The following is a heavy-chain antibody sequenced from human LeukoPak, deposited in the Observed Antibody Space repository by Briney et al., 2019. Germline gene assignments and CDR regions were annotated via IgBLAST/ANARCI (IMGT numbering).Heavy chain of an antibody. J-gene: IGHJ4*02. CDR1: GYTFTSYG. CDR3: ARDVGGGSGSYQSPDLDY. V-gene: IGHV1-18*01. D-gene: IGHD3-10*01. Sequence: ASVKVSCKASGYTFTSYGFHWVRQAPGQGLEWMGWISAYNGNTNYAQKLQGRVTMTTDTSTSTAYMELRSLRSDDTAVYYCARDVGGGSGSYQSPDLDYWGQGTLVTVSS. CDR2: ISAYNGNT.